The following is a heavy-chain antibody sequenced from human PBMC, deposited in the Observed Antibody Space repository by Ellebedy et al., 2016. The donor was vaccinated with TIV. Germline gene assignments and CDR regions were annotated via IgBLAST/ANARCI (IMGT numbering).Heavy chain of an antibody. CDR2: IHPPDSDI. V-gene: IGHV5-51*01. CDR1: GYSFTSYW. J-gene: IGHJ4*02. Sequence: GGSLRLSCKGSGYSFTSYWIGWVRQMPGKGLEWMAIIHPPDSDIRYSPSFQGQVTISADKSISTAYLQWSSLKASDTAMYYCARPAITADGFDYWGQGTLVTVSS. CDR3: ARPAITADGFDY. D-gene: IGHD6-13*01.